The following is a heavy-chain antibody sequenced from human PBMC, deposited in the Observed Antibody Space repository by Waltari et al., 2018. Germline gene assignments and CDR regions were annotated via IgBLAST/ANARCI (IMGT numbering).Heavy chain of an antibody. CDR3: ARIYGSGSYPHFDY. J-gene: IGHJ4*02. D-gene: IGHD3-10*01. CDR1: GYSISSGYY. V-gene: IGHV4-38-2*02. Sequence: QVQLQESGPGLVKPSETLSLTCTVSGYSISSGYYWGWIRQPPGKGLEWIGSSYHSGSTYDNQSLKSRVTISVDTAKNQFSLKLSAVTAADTAVYYCARIYGSGSYPHFDYWGQGTLVTVSS. CDR2: SYHSGST.